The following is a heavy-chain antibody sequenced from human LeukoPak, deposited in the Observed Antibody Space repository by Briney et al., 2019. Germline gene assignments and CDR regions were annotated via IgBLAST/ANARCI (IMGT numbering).Heavy chain of an antibody. CDR3: ARGSGSYYGGLDY. V-gene: IGHV4-34*01. J-gene: IGHJ4*02. CDR1: GGSISSYY. Sequence: SETLSLTCTVSGGSISSYYWSWIRQPPGKGLEWIGEINHSGSTNYNPSLKSRVTISVDTSKNQFSLKLSSVTAADTAVYYCARGSGSYYGGLDYWGQGTLVTVSS. CDR2: INHSGST. D-gene: IGHD1-26*01.